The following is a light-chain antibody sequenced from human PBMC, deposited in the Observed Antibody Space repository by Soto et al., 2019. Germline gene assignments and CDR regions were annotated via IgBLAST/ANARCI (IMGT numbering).Light chain of an antibody. CDR2: GAS. CDR1: QSVRSNY. J-gene: IGKJ2*01. CDR3: QQYGGSPYT. Sequence: EIVLTQSPGTLSLSPGERATLSCRASQSVRSNYLAWYQQKPGQAPRLLIYGASSRATGIPDRFSGTGSGTDFTLTISRLEHEVFAVYYCQQYGGSPYTFGQGTKLEIK. V-gene: IGKV3-20*01.